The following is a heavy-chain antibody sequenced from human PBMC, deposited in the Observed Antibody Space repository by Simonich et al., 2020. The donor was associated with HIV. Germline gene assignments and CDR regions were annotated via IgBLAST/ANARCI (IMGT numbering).Heavy chain of an antibody. D-gene: IGHD6-13*01. Sequence: QVQLQQWGAGLLKPSETLSLTCAVYGGSFSGYYRSWIRQPPGKGLEWIGEINHSESTNYNPSLKSRVTISVDTSKNQFSLKLSSVTAADTAVYYCARLTAGGLGEYFQHWGQGTLVTVSS. CDR2: INHSEST. CDR1: GGSFSGYY. CDR3: ARLTAGGLGEYFQH. J-gene: IGHJ1*01. V-gene: IGHV4-34*01.